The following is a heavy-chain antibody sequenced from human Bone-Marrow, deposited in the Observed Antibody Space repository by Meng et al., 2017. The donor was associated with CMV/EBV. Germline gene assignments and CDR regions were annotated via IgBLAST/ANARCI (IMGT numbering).Heavy chain of an antibody. D-gene: IGHD3-22*01. V-gene: IGHV3-23*03. CDR3: AKAYYYDSSGDWFDP. CDR1: GFTFSSYA. Sequence: GESLKISCAASGFTFSSYAMSWVRQAPGKGLEWVSVIYSGGSSTYYADSVKGRFTISRDNSKNTLYLQMNSLRAEDTAVYYCAKAYYYDSSGDWFDPWGQGTRVTVSS. CDR2: IYSGGSST. J-gene: IGHJ5*02.